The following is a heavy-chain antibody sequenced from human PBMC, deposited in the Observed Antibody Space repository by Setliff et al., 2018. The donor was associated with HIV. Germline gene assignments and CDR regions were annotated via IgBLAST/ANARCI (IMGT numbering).Heavy chain of an antibody. CDR3: ARVSGLWLRHLDFYYMDV. J-gene: IGHJ6*03. D-gene: IGHD3-10*01. Sequence: ASVKVSCKASGYTFTRHAMNWVRQAPGQGLEWMGWINTNTGNPTYAKGFTGRFVFSLDTSVSTAFLQISSLKTEDTAVYYCARVSGLWLRHLDFYYMDVWGKGTTVTVSS. V-gene: IGHV7-4-1*02. CDR1: GYTFTRHA. CDR2: INTNTGNP.